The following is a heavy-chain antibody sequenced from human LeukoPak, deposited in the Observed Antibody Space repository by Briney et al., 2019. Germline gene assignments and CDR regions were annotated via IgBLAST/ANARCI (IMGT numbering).Heavy chain of an antibody. CDR3: ARVPSSGWYVDY. D-gene: IGHD6-19*01. CDR2: IYSGGST. J-gene: IGHJ4*02. V-gene: IGHV3-66*01. CDR1: GFTVSSNY. Sequence: GGSLRLSCAASGFTVSSNYMSWVRQAPGKGLEWVSVIYSGGSTYYADSVKGRFTISGDNSKNTLYLQMNSLRAEDTAVYYCARVPSSGWYVDYWGQGTLVTVSS.